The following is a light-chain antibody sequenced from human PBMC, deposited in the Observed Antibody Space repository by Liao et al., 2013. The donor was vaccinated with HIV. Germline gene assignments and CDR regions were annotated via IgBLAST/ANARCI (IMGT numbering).Light chain of an antibody. CDR3: QAWDSRTAV. V-gene: IGLV3-1*01. J-gene: IGLJ2*01. CDR2: QDS. Sequence: SYELTQPPSVSVSPGQTASLTCSGDKLGDEYAGWFQQKPGQSPVLVIYQDSKRPSGIPERFSGSNSGNTATLTISGTQAIDEADYYCQAWDSRTAVFGGGTKLTVL. CDR1: KLGDEY.